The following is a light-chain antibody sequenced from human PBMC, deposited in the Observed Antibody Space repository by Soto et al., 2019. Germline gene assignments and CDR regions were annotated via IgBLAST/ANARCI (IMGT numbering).Light chain of an antibody. CDR1: QSVSSSY. V-gene: IGKV3-20*01. CDR2: GAS. CDR3: QQYGSPYT. Sequence: EIVLTQSPGTLSLSPGERATLSCRASQSVSSSYLAWYQQKPGQAPRLLIYGASSRATGIPDRISGSGSGTDFTLTISRLETEDFAVYYCQQYGSPYTFGQGTKLEIK. J-gene: IGKJ2*01.